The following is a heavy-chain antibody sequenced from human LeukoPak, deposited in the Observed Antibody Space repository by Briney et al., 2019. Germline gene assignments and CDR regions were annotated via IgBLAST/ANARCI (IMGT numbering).Heavy chain of an antibody. CDR2: INTGNDNT. V-gene: IGHV1-3*04. J-gene: IGHJ4*02. Sequence: ASVKVSCKASGYTFTNYAMHWVRQAPGQRLEWMGWINTGNDNTKYSQKFQDRVTITRGTSASTAYMELSSLRSEDTAVYFCARVLSLGSGWPLDYWGQGTLVTVSS. CDR3: ARVLSLGSGWPLDY. D-gene: IGHD6-19*01. CDR1: GYTFTNYA.